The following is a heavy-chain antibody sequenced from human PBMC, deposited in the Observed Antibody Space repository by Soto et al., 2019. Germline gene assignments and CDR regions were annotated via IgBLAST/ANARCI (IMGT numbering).Heavy chain of an antibody. CDR3: GRAGGDFPRAVDY. Sequence: QVHLVQSGAEVKQPGASVKVSCKASGYTFTNYGISWVRQAPGQGLEWMGWISAYNGNTNYVQKLQGRVSMTTDTSTSTTYMELRTLRSDDTAVYYCGRAGGDFPRAVDYWGQGALGSVSS. V-gene: IGHV1-18*01. J-gene: IGHJ4*02. CDR2: ISAYNGNT. D-gene: IGHD4-17*01. CDR1: GYTFTNYG.